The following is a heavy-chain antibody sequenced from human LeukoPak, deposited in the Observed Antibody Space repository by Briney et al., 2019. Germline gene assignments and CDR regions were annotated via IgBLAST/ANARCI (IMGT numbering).Heavy chain of an antibody. V-gene: IGHV3-11*01. CDR1: GFTFSDYY. CDR2: ISSSGSTI. Sequence: GGSLRLSCAASGFTFSDYYMSWIRQAPGMGLEWVSYISSSGSTIYYADSVKGRFTISRDNAKNSLYLQMNSLRAEDTAVYYCARDWSKYYYDSSGYYSDYWGQGTLVTVSS. D-gene: IGHD3-22*01. J-gene: IGHJ4*02. CDR3: ARDWSKYYYDSSGYYSDY.